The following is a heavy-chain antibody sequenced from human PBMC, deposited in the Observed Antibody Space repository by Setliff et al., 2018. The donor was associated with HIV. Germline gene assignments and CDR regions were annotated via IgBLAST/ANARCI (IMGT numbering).Heavy chain of an antibody. CDR2: S. Sequence: PSETLSLTCTVSGGSISSNSHYWGWIRQPPGKGLEWIGSSDNNPSLKSRVTLSVGTSKHQFSLKLSSVTAADTAVYYCARVQMAYAAFDVWGQGTMVTVSS. CDR1: GGSISSNSHY. J-gene: IGHJ3*01. CDR3: ARVQMAYAAFDV. D-gene: IGHD4-17*01. V-gene: IGHV4-39*07.